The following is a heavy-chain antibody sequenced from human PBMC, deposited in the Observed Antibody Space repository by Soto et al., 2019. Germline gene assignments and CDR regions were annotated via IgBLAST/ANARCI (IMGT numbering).Heavy chain of an antibody. CDR3: ARDRLRGYDSSGFYS. CDR2: INTYNGNR. Sequence: QVQLVQSGAELRKPGASVKVSCKASGYSFSSYGINWVRQAPGQGLEWMGWINTYNGNRNYAQKFEDRVIMTTVTSTNTVYMELRSLKSDDTAIYYCARDRLRGYDSSGFYSWGQGTLVTVSS. V-gene: IGHV1-18*01. CDR1: GYSFSSYG. D-gene: IGHD3-22*01. J-gene: IGHJ4*02.